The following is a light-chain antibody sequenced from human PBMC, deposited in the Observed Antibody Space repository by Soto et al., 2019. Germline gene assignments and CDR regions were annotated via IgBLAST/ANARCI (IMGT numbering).Light chain of an antibody. Sequence: DIVMTQSPNSLAVSLGERATINCKSSQSVLYSSNTKNYLTWYQQKPGQPPKLLIYWASTRESGVPNRFSGSESGTDFTLTISSLQAEDVAVYYCQQYYSTPWTFGQGTKVEI. V-gene: IGKV4-1*01. CDR2: WAS. CDR1: QSVLYSSNTKNY. J-gene: IGKJ1*01. CDR3: QQYYSTPWT.